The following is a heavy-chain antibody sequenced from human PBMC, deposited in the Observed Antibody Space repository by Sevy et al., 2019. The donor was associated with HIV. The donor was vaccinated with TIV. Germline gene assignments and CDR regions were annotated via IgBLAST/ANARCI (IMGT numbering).Heavy chain of an antibody. CDR1: GYSITGYY. J-gene: IGHJ4*02. Sequence: ASVKVSCKGSGYSITGYYMHWVRQAPGQGLEWMGIINPSDGGTTYAQKFQGRVTMTTNTSTSTVYMELSSLRCEDTAVYYCTSYTTGSRGDYWGQGTLVTVSS. CDR2: INPSDGGT. V-gene: IGHV1-46*01. D-gene: IGHD1-1*01. CDR3: TSYTTGSRGDY.